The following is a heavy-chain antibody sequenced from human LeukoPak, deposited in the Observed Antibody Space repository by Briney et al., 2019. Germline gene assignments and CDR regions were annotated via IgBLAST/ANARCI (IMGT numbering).Heavy chain of an antibody. CDR3: ARVKTMIVVVRLFDY. V-gene: IGHV1-2*02. D-gene: IGHD3-22*01. CDR1: GYTFTGYY. J-gene: IGHJ4*02. Sequence: GASVKVSCKASGYTFTGYYMHWVRQAPGQGLEWMGWINPNSGGTNYAQKFQGRVTMTRDTFISTAFMELSRLRSDDTAVYYCARVKTMIVVVRLFDYWGQGTLVTVSS. CDR2: INPNSGGT.